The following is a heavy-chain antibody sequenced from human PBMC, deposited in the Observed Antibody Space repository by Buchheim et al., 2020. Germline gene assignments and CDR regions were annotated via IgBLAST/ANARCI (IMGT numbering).Heavy chain of an antibody. Sequence: EMQLVESGGGLVQPGGSLRVSCEVSGFIFSSYWMSWFRQFPGKGLEWVAVLSPVGSDKYYLDSVKGRFTTSRDNPKNPLYLQMNSLRPEDTAVYYCARFTRTMAVPEDNYWGQGTL. J-gene: IGHJ4*02. CDR3: ARFTRTMAVPEDNY. CDR1: GFIFSSYW. D-gene: IGHD1-7*01. CDR2: LSPVGSDK. V-gene: IGHV3-7*01.